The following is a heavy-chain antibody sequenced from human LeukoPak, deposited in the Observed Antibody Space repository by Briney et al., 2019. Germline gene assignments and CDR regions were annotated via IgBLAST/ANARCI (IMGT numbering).Heavy chain of an antibody. D-gene: IGHD3-22*01. CDR2: INTNTGNP. CDR1: GYTFTSYA. V-gene: IGHV7-4-1*02. CDR3: AGGYYDSSGYRPGGYYYYYMDV. J-gene: IGHJ6*03. Sequence: ASVKVSCKASGYTFTSYAMNWVRQAPGQGLEWMGWINTNTGNPTYAQGFTGRFVFSLDTSVSTAYLQISSLKAEDTAVYYCAGGYYDSSGYRPGGYYYYYMDVWGKGTTVTVSS.